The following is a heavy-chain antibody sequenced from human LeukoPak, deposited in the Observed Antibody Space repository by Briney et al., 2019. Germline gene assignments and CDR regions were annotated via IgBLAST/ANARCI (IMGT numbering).Heavy chain of an antibody. CDR2: IYSGGWT. J-gene: IGHJ4*02. CDR3: ARPAGYGGYAFDY. CDR1: GFTVSSNY. Sequence: GGSLRLSCAASGFTVSSNYMNWVRQAPGKGLEWVSVIYSGGWTNYADSVKGRFTISRDNSKNTLYLQMNSLRAEDTAVYYCARPAGYGGYAFDYWGQGTLVTVSP. V-gene: IGHV3-66*04. D-gene: IGHD4-17*01.